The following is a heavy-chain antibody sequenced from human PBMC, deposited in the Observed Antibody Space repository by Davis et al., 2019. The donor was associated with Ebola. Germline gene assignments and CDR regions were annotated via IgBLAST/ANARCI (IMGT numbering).Heavy chain of an antibody. J-gene: IGHJ6*02. CDR2: IYYSGST. Sequence: LRLSCTVSGGSISSGGYYWSWIRQHPGKGLEWIGYIYYSGSTYYNPSLKSRVTISVDTSKNQFSLKLSSVTAADTAVYYCARAIRDWKGGYGMDVWGQGTTVTVSS. V-gene: IGHV4-31*03. D-gene: IGHD1-1*01. CDR3: ARAIRDWKGGYGMDV. CDR1: GGSISSGGYY.